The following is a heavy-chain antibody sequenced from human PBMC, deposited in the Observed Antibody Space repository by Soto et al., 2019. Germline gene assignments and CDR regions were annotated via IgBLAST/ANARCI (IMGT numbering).Heavy chain of an antibody. CDR3: ARGGIVLVIDVSHWFDP. CDR1: GYSISSGYY. J-gene: IGHJ5*02. D-gene: IGHD2-8*02. CDR2: IYHSGST. Sequence: PSETLSLTCAVSGYSISSGYYWGWIRQPPGKGLEWIGSIYHSGSTYYNPSLNSRVTISVDTSKNQFSLNLSSVTAADTAVYYCARGGIVLVIDVSHWFDPWGQGNLVTVSS. V-gene: IGHV4-38-2*01.